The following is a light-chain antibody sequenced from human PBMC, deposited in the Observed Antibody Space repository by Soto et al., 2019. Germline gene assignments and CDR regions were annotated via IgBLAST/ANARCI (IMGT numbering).Light chain of an antibody. V-gene: IGKV1-39*01. CDR2: AAS. Sequence: DIQMTQSPSSLSASVGDRVTITCRASQSISSYLNWYQQKPGKAPKLLIYAASSLQSGVPSRFSGSGSGTDFTLTISSLQPEDFATYYCQRSYSTPSFGGGTEVEIK. CDR1: QSISSY. J-gene: IGKJ4*01. CDR3: QRSYSTPS.